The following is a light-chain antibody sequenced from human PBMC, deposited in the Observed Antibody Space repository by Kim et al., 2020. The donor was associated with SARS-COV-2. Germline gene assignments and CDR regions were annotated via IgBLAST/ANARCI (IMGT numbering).Light chain of an antibody. CDR2: SAS. Sequence: LAWYQQRPGQAPRLLIYSASRRATGIPDRFSGSGSGTDFTLTISRLEPEDFAVYYCKQYDSSPPTFGQGTKVDIK. J-gene: IGKJ1*01. V-gene: IGKV3-20*01. CDR3: KQYDSSPPT.